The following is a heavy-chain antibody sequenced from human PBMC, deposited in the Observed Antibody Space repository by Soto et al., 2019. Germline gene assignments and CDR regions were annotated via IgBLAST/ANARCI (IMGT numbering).Heavy chain of an antibody. J-gene: IGHJ6*03. CDR3: ARGPYYDLIWNYYYMDV. Sequence: QVQLQESGPGLVKPSETLSLTCSVSGGSISGHYWSWVRQTPGQGLEWIGYIYYSGSTNYNPSLKSRVTLSVDTSKNQFSLRLTSVTAADTAVYYCARGPYYDLIWNYYYMDVWGKGTTVTVSS. V-gene: IGHV4-59*08. CDR2: IYYSGST. CDR1: GGSISGHY. D-gene: IGHD3-16*01.